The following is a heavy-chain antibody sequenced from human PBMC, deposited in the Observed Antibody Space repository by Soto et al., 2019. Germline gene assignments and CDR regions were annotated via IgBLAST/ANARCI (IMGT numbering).Heavy chain of an antibody. CDR2: IKQDGSAK. CDR1: GFTFSSYW. CDR3: ARAPGIAAAGTQHY. J-gene: IGHJ4*02. V-gene: IGHV3-7*01. Sequence: LRLSCAASGFTFSSYWMSWVRQAPGKGLEWVANIKQDGSAKYYVDSVKGRFTISRDNAENAMYLQMNSLRAEDTAVYYCARAPGIAAAGTQHYWGQGTLVTVSS. D-gene: IGHD6-13*01.